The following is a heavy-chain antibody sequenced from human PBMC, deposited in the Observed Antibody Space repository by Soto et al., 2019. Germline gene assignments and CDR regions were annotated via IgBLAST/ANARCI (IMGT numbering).Heavy chain of an antibody. CDR2: ILVDGRT. D-gene: IGHD2-8*02. Sequence: SLRLSCAASGFICSSYDMSWVRQAPGKGLEWVSTILVDGRTFYVDSVKGRFTVSRDTSQNTVYLQMNSLTAGDTALYYCAKATATGGGAFDICGQGTMVTVSS. CDR3: AKATATGGGAFDI. V-gene: IGHV3-23*01. CDR1: GFICSSYD. J-gene: IGHJ3*02.